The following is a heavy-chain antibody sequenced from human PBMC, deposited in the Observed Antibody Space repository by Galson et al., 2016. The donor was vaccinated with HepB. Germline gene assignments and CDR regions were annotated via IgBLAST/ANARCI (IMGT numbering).Heavy chain of an antibody. CDR2: ISGSSAYI. J-gene: IGHJ5*01. CDR1: GFTFSSYS. D-gene: IGHD6-6*01. Sequence: SLRLSCAASGFTFSSYSMNWVRQAPGKGLEWVSSISGSSAYIYYADSMRGRFTISRDNARNSLYLQVNSLRAEDTAVYFCARGASIAARSTPNCFDSWGRGTLVTVSS. V-gene: IGHV3-21*01. CDR3: ARGASIAARSTPNCFDS.